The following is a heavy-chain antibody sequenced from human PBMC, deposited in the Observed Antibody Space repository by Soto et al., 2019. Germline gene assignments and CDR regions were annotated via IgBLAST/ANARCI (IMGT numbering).Heavy chain of an antibody. D-gene: IGHD5-12*01. J-gene: IGHJ4*02. Sequence: EASVKVSCKASGYTFTSYGISWVRQAPGQGLEWMGWISAYNGKTNYAQKFQGRVTITADASTSTAYMELSSLRSEDTAVYYCARMFSSREMIVATPGWFDYWGQGTLVTVSS. CDR3: ARMFSSREMIVATPGWFDY. CDR2: ISAYNGKT. V-gene: IGHV1-18*01. CDR1: GYTFTSYG.